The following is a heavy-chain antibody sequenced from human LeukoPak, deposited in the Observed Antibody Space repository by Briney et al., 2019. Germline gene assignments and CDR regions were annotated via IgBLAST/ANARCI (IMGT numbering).Heavy chain of an antibody. Sequence: PSETLSLTCTVSGGSISSSSYYWGWIRQPPGKGLEWIGSIYYSGGTYYNPSLKSRVTISVDTSKNQFSLKLSSVTAADTAVYYCARRGVYYYVSSGHSGPFDYWGQGTLVTVSS. D-gene: IGHD3-22*01. CDR3: ARRGVYYYVSSGHSGPFDY. V-gene: IGHV4-39*01. CDR1: GGSISSSSYY. CDR2: IYYSGGT. J-gene: IGHJ4*02.